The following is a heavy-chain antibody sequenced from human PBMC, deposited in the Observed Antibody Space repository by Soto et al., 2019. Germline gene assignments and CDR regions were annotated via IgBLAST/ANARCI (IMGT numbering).Heavy chain of an antibody. CDR3: ARDLAPGYSSGWDSDAFDI. J-gene: IGHJ3*02. Sequence: ASMKVSCKASGYAFTSYAMHWVRQAPGQRLEWMGWISACNGNTKYAQKVQGRVTMTTDTSTSTAYMELRSLRSDDTAVYYCARDLAPGYSSGWDSDAFDIWGQGTMVTVSS. V-gene: IGHV1-3*01. CDR2: ISACNGNT. D-gene: IGHD6-19*01. CDR1: GYAFTSYA.